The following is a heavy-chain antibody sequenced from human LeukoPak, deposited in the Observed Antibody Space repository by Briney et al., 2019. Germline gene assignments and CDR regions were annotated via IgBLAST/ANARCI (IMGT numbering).Heavy chain of an antibody. V-gene: IGHV4-59*10. Sequence: SETLSLTCAVYGGSFSGYYWTWIRQPAGKGLEWIGRIFPGGSVNYNPSLESRLTLSIDTSKNQFSLELTPVTAADTAMYFCGFSEGDFWGQGALVTVSS. CDR2: IFPGGSV. D-gene: IGHD6-25*01. J-gene: IGHJ4*02. CDR3: GFSEGDF. CDR1: GGSFSGYY.